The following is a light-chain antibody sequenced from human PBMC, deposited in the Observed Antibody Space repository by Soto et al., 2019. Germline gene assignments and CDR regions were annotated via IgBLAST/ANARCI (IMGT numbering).Light chain of an antibody. V-gene: IGLV2-11*01. J-gene: IGLJ1*01. Sequence: QSVLTQPRSVSGSPGQSVAISCTGTSSDVGGYNYVSWYQQHPGKAPKLIIYDVTKRPSGVPDRFSGSSSGNTASLTISGLQAEDEADYFCCSYAGSYSDVLGTGTKVTVL. CDR2: DVT. CDR3: CSYAGSYSDV. CDR1: SSDVGGYNY.